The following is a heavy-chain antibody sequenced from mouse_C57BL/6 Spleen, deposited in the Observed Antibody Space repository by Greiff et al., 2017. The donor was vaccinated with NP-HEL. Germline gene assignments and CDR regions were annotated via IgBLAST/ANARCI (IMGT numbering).Heavy chain of an antibody. J-gene: IGHJ4*01. CDR1: GFTFSDYG. CDR2: ISSGSSTI. D-gene: IGHD2-5*01. V-gene: IGHV5-17*01. Sequence: EVKLVESGGGLVKPGGSLKLSCAASGFTFSDYGMHWVRQAPEKGLEWVAYISSGSSTIYYADTVKGRFTISRDNAKNTLFLQMTSLRSEDTAMYYCARKAYSNHAMDYWGQGTSVTVSS. CDR3: ARKAYSNHAMDY.